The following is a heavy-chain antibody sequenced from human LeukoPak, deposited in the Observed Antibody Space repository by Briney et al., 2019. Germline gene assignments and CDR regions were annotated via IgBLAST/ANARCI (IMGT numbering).Heavy chain of an antibody. Sequence: GASVKVSCKASGYTFTSYDINWVRQATGQGLEWMGWMNPNSGNTGYAQKFQGRVTMTRNTSISTAYMELSSLRSEDTAVYYCARGPLRYFDWLLKKMYYFDYWGQGTLVTVSS. J-gene: IGHJ4*02. D-gene: IGHD3-9*01. CDR3: ARGPLRYFDWLLKKMYYFDY. CDR2: MNPNSGNT. V-gene: IGHV1-8*01. CDR1: GYTFTSYD.